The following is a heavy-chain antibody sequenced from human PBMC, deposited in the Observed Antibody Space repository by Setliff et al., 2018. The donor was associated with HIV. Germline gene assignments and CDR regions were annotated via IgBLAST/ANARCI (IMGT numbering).Heavy chain of an antibody. CDR2: IHDSGRT. V-gene: IGHV4-38-2*01. D-gene: IGHD2-2*01. CDR1: GYSLTSGYY. J-gene: IGHJ6*02. CDR3: ARGHCSGTNCYGVDYYGMDV. Sequence: PSETLSLTCGVSGYSLTSGYYWGWIRQPPGKGLEWIGSIHDSGRTYYNASLKSRVSMSVDKSKNQFSLKLTSVTAADTAVYYCARGHCSGTNCYGVDYYGMDVWGQGTTVTVSS.